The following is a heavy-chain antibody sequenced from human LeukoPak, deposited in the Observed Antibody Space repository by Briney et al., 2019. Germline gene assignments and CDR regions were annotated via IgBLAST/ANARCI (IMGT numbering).Heavy chain of an antibody. Sequence: PGGSLRLSCAASGFTFSSYSMNWVRQAPGKGLEWVSYIVTSSSTIYYADSVKGRFTISRDNAENSLYLQMNSLRDEDTAVYYCARHGYGGNSGDYWGEGTLVTVSS. CDR2: IVTSSSTI. CDR3: ARHGYGGNSGDY. D-gene: IGHD4-23*01. J-gene: IGHJ4*02. CDR1: GFTFSSYS. V-gene: IGHV3-48*02.